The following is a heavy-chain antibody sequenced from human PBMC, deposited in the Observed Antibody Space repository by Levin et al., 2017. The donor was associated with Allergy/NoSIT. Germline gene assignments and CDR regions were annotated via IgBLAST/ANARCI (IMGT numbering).Heavy chain of an antibody. CDR3: AKGAGSGPPRDFDY. Sequence: LSLTCAASGFTFSSYAMSWVRQAPGKGLEWVSAISGSGGSTYYADSVKGRFTISRDNSKNTLYLQMNSLRAEDTAVYYCAKGAGSGPPRDFDYWGQGTLVTVSS. D-gene: IGHD1-1*01. CDR1: GFTFSSYA. V-gene: IGHV3-23*01. CDR2: ISGSGGST. J-gene: IGHJ4*02.